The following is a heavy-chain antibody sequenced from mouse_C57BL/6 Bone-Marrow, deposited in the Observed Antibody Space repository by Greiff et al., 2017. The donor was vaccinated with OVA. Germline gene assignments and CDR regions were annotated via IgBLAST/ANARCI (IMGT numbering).Heavy chain of an antibody. D-gene: IGHD1-1*01. Sequence: VKLVESGPGLVAPSQSLSITCTVSGFSLTSYGVDWVRQPPGKGLEWLGVIWGGGSTNYNSALMSRMSISKDNSKSQVFLKMNSLQTDDTAMYYCAKHTTTVVATDYAMDYWGQGTSVTVSS. CDR1: GFSLTSYG. CDR3: AKHTTTVVATDYAMDY. J-gene: IGHJ4*01. V-gene: IGHV2-9*01. CDR2: IWGGGST.